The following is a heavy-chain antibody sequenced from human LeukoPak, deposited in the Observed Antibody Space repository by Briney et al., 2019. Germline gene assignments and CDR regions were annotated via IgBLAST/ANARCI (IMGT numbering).Heavy chain of an antibody. CDR1: GGSISSSTHY. Sequence: PSETLSLTCSVSGGSISSSTHYWGWIRQPPGKGLEWIGSVYYSGSTYYTPSLKSRVTISVDTSKNQFSLKLSSVTAADTAVYYCATSGKAAVTPANGFDPWGQGTLVTVSS. V-gene: IGHV4-39*01. CDR2: VYYSGST. J-gene: IGHJ5*02. D-gene: IGHD4-17*01. CDR3: ATSGKAAVTPANGFDP.